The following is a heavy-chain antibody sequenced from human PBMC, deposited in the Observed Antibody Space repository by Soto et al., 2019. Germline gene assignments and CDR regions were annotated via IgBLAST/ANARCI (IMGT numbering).Heavy chain of an antibody. J-gene: IGHJ4*02. CDR3: AKDSSHNYYDSSGYYYSPPPFDY. CDR2: ISGSGGST. D-gene: IGHD3-22*01. V-gene: IGHV3-23*01. CDR1: GFTFSSYA. Sequence: GGSLRLSCAASGFTFSSYAMSWVRQAPGKGLEWVSAISGSGGSTYYADSVKGRFTISRDNSKNTLYLQMNSLRAEDTAVYYCAKDSSHNYYDSSGYYYSPPPFDYWGQGTLVTVSS.